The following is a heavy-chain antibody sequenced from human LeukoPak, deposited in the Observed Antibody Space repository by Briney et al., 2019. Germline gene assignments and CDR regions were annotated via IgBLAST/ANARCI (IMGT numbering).Heavy chain of an antibody. J-gene: IGHJ4*02. Sequence: SETLSLTCTVSGVSITNYYWSWIRQPPGKGLEWIGYINYSGSTKYNPSLNSRVTISTDTSKNQFSLEVSSVTAADTAVYYCARYSNDFDYWGQGALVTVSS. CDR1: GVSITNYY. D-gene: IGHD1-26*01. CDR2: INYSGST. CDR3: ARYSNDFDY. V-gene: IGHV4-59*08.